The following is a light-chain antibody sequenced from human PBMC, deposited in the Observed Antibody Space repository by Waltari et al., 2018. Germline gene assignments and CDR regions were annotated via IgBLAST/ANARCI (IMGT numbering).Light chain of an antibody. CDR1: DSDVGAYDF. J-gene: IGLJ1*01. CDR3: SSYTTSRAPGV. V-gene: IGLV2-14*01. Sequence: QSALTQPASVSGSPGQSITISCSGTDSDVGAYDFVSWYHQHPGKAPHLIIYEVINRPSGISNRFSASKSGNSASLTISGLQAEDEADYYCSSYTTSRAPGVFGTGTRVTVL. CDR2: EVI.